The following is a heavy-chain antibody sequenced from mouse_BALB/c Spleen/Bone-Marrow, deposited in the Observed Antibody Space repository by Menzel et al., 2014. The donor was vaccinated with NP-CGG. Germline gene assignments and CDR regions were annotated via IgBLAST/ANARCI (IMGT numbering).Heavy chain of an antibody. CDR3: ARLGYYGSSDY. CDR1: GFDFXRYW. J-gene: IGHJ2*01. D-gene: IGHD1-1*01. V-gene: IGHV4-1*02. CDR2: INPDSSTI. Sequence: VQLQQSGGGLVQPGGSLKLSCAASGFDFXRYWMSWVRQAPGKGLEWIGEINPDSSTINYTPSLKDKFIISRDNAKNTLYLQMSKVRSEDTALYYCARLGYYGSSDYWGQGTTLTVSS.